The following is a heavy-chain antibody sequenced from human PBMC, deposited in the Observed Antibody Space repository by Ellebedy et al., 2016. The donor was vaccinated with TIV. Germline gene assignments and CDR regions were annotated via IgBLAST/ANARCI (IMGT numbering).Heavy chain of an antibody. J-gene: IGHJ4*02. D-gene: IGHD4-17*01. CDR1: GGSISSSSYF. Sequence: SETLSLXXTASGGSISSSSYFWGWIRQPPGKGLEWIGIIYYSGSTYYNPSLNSRVTISLDTSKNQFSLNLSSVTAADAAVYYCARPLRSTVTTSIYFDHWGQGALVTVSS. V-gene: IGHV4-39*01. CDR2: IYYSGST. CDR3: ARPLRSTVTTSIYFDH.